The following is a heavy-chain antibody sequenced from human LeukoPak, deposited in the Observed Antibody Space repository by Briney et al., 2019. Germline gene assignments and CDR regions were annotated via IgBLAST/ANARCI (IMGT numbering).Heavy chain of an antibody. CDR3: ARAQRMGATTLCLY. CDR2: INTDGSST. CDR1: GFTFSSYW. D-gene: IGHD1-26*01. Sequence: GGSLRLSCAASGFTFSSYWMHWVRQAPGKGLVWVSRINTDGSSTSYADSVKGRFTISRDNAKNTLYLQMNSLRAEDTAVYYCARAQRMGATTLCLYWGQGTLVTVSS. J-gene: IGHJ4*02. V-gene: IGHV3-74*01.